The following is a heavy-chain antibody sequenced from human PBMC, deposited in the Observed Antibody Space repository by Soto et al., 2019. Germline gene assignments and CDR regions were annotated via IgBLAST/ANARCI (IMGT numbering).Heavy chain of an antibody. V-gene: IGHV3-30*18. J-gene: IGHJ6*02. Sequence: GGSLRLSCAASGFTFSSYGMHWVRQAPGKGLEWVAVISYDGSNKYYADSVKGRLTISRDNSKNTLYLQMNSLRAEDTAVYYCAKDDFWSGFGVDVWGQGTTVTVSS. CDR2: ISYDGSNK. CDR3: AKDDFWSGFGVDV. D-gene: IGHD3-3*01. CDR1: GFTFSSYG.